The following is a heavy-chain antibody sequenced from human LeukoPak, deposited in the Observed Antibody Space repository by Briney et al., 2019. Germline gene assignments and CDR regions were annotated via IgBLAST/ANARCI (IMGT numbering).Heavy chain of an antibody. D-gene: IGHD3-3*01. J-gene: IGHJ4*02. CDR1: GFTFSSYW. Sequence: GGSLRLSCAASGFTFSSYWMSWVRQAPGKGLEWVANINQDGSEKYYVDSVKGRFTISRDNAKNSLYLQMNSLRAEDTAVYYCARTNYDFWSGSMYYFDYWGQGTLVTVSS. V-gene: IGHV3-7*01. CDR2: INQDGSEK. CDR3: ARTNYDFWSGSMYYFDY.